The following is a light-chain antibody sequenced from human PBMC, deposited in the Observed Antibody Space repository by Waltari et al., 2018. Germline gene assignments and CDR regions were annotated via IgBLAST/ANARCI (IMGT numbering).Light chain of an antibody. CDR3: QAWDSSTGV. Sequence: SYELPQPPSVSVSPGQTASLPRPGDTLGEQYVCWYQQKPGQAPGLVIYQDSKRPSGIPERFSGSNSGNTATLTISGTQGMDEADYYCQAWDSSTGVFGTGTKVTVL. CDR2: QDS. CDR1: TLGEQY. J-gene: IGLJ1*01. V-gene: IGLV3-1*01.